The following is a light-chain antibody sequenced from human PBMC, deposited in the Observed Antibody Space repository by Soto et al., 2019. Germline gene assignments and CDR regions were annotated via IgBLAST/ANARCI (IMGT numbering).Light chain of an antibody. CDR3: SSYTSNNFYV. CDR1: SSDVGSYNL. Sequence: QSVLTQPASVSGSPGQSITISCTGTSSDVGSYNLVSWYQQHPGKAPKLMIYEGSKRPSGVSNRFSGSKSGNTASLTISRLQPEDEADYYCSSYTSNNFYVFGTGTQLTVL. J-gene: IGLJ1*01. V-gene: IGLV2-14*02. CDR2: EGS.